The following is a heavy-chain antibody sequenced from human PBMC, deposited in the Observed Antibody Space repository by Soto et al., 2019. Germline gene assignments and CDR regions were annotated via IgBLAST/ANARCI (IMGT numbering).Heavy chain of an antibody. V-gene: IGHV4-39*01. D-gene: IGHD6-13*01. CDR2: IYYSGST. Sequence: SETLSLTCTVSVGSSSSSSYYWFWIRHPPGKGLEWIGSIYYSGSTYYNPSLKSRVTISVDTSKNQFSLKLSSVTAADTAVYYCARQILYSSSWYGPLGFDYWGQGTLVTVSS. CDR3: ARQILYSSSWYGPLGFDY. CDR1: VGSSSSSSYY. J-gene: IGHJ4*02.